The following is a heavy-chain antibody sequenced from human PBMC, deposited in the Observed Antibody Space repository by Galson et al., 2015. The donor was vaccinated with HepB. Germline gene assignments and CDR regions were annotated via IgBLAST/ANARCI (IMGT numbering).Heavy chain of an antibody. CDR2: IWYDGSNK. J-gene: IGHJ4*02. V-gene: IGHV3-33*08. CDR3: AREDQWLLNPFDY. CDR1: GFTFSSYG. D-gene: IGHD6-19*01. Sequence: SLRLSCAASGFTFSSYGMHWVRQAPGKGLEWVAVIWYDGSNKYYADSVKGRFTISRDNSKNTLYLQMNSLRAEDTAVYYCAREDQWLLNPFDYWGQGTLVTVSS.